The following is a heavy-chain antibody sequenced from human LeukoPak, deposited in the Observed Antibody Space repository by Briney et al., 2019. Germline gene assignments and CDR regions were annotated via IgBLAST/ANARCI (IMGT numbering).Heavy chain of an antibody. Sequence: GGSLRLSCAASGFTFSSHAMSWVRQAPGKGLEWVSAISGSGGSTYYADSVKGRFTISRDNSKNTLYLQMNSLRAEDTAVYYCARSSWIQLPPSYWGQGTLVTVSS. CDR1: GFTFSSHA. D-gene: IGHD5-18*01. V-gene: IGHV3-23*01. J-gene: IGHJ4*02. CDR3: ARSSWIQLPPSY. CDR2: ISGSGGST.